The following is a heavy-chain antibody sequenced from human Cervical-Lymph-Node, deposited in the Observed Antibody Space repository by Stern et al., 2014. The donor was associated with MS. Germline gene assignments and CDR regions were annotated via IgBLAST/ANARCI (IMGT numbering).Heavy chain of an antibody. J-gene: IGHJ4*02. V-gene: IGHV1-3*01. CDR2: INAGNGNT. Sequence: QDQLVQSGAEVKKPGASVKVSCKASGYTFTSYAMHWVRQAPGQRLEWMGWINAGNGNTKYSQKFQGRVTITRDTSASTAYMELSSLRSEDTAVYYCARGDSGWYYFDYWGQGTLVTVSS. CDR1: GYTFTSYA. CDR3: ARGDSGWYYFDY. D-gene: IGHD6-19*01.